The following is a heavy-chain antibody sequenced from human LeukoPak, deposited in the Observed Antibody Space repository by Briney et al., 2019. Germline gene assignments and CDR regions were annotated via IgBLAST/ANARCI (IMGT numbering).Heavy chain of an antibody. V-gene: IGHV4-59*08. CDR3: GRRSYGSASPLRMDV. J-gene: IGHJ6*02. D-gene: IGHD3-10*01. Sequence: PSETLSLTCTVSGGSISSYYWTWIRQPPGKGLEWIGYIYYSGSTNYNPSLKSRVTISVDTSKNQFSLKLSSVTAADTAVDYCGRRSYGSASPLRMDVWGQGTTVTVSS. CDR1: GGSISSYY. CDR2: IYYSGST.